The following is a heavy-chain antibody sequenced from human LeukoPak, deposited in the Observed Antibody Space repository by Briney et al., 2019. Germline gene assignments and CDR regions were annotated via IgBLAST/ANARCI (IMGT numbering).Heavy chain of an antibody. Sequence: ASVKVSCKASGYTFTSYGISWVRQAPGQGLEWMGWISAYNGNTNYAQKLQGRVTMTTDTSTSTAYMELRSLRSDDTAVYYCARRTRYCSSTSCLNWFDPWGQGTLVTVSS. J-gene: IGHJ5*02. CDR2: ISAYNGNT. D-gene: IGHD2-2*01. V-gene: IGHV1-18*01. CDR3: ARRTRYCSSTSCLNWFDP. CDR1: GYTFTSYG.